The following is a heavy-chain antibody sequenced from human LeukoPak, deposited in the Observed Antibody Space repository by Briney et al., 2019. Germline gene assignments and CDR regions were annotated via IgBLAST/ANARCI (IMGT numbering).Heavy chain of an antibody. D-gene: IGHD2-15*01. Sequence: GGTLRLSCAASGFTFKLYWMHWVRQVPGKRPVWVSRINDDGSDTIYADSVRGRFTISRDDAKNTVYLQMNNLRAEDTAVYYCVRGSPSTWSWGQGTLVTVSS. J-gene: IGHJ5*02. CDR2: INDDGSDT. CDR1: GFTFKLYW. CDR3: VRGSPSTWS. V-gene: IGHV3-74*01.